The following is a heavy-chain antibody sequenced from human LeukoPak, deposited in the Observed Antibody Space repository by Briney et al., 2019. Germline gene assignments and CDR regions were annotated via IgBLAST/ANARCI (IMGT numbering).Heavy chain of an antibody. Sequence: GGSLRLPCAASGFMFGNYAMRWVRQAPGKGLDWVAAISWNSGSINYADSVKGRFTISRDNAKNSLYLQMNSLRAENTAFYYCVKERSRTGYFDYWGQGTLVTVSS. CDR2: ISWNSGSI. CDR1: GFMFGNYA. CDR3: VKERSRTGYFDY. V-gene: IGHV3-9*01. J-gene: IGHJ4*02. D-gene: IGHD2-2*01.